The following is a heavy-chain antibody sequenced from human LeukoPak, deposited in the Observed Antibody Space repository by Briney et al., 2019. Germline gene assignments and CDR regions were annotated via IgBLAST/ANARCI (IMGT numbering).Heavy chain of an antibody. CDR3: ARHPNSNWDY. CDR2: INEGGNEK. D-gene: IGHD6-13*01. J-gene: IGHJ4*02. V-gene: IGHV3-7*03. Sequence: SWVRQVPGKGLEWVVNINEGGNEKNYVDSVKGRFTASRDNAQNSLYLQMNSLRVEDTAVYYCARHPNSNWDYWGQGTLVTVSS.